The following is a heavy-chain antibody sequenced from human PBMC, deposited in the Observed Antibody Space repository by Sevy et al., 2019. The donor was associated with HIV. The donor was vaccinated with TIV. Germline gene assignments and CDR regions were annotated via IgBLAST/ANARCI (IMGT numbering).Heavy chain of an antibody. J-gene: IGHJ3*02. D-gene: IGHD1-26*01. CDR1: GGSISSGGYY. CDR3: ARGGGIVGARGAFDI. Sequence: SETLSLTCTVSGGSISSGGYYWSWIRQHPGKGLEWIGYIYYSGSTYYNPSLKSRVTISVDTSKNQFSLKLSSVTAADRAVYYCARGGGIVGARGAFDIWGQGTMVTVSS. CDR2: IYYSGST. V-gene: IGHV4-31*03.